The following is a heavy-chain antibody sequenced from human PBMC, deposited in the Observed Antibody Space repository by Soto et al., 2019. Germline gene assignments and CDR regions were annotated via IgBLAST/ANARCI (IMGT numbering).Heavy chain of an antibody. Sequence: QVQLQESGPGLVMPSQTLSLTCTVSGVSISSGTYYWSWLRQPPGKGLEWIGYIYHTGSSQSNPSLKSRVAISIDTSKYQFTLELRSVTAADTAVYYCARDLLDTTVDYYFDYWGPGRLVTVSS. CDR1: GVSISSGTYY. D-gene: IGHD3-3*01. CDR3: ARDLLDTTVDYYFDY. CDR2: IYHTGSS. J-gene: IGHJ4*02. V-gene: IGHV4-30-4*01.